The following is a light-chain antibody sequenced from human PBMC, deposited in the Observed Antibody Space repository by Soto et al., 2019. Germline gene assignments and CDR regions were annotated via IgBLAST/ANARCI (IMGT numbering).Light chain of an antibody. CDR2: AAS. CDR1: QSISSK. V-gene: IGKV3-15*01. CDR3: QHYNDWRWT. Sequence: EIVMTQSPATLSVSPGEGATLSCRASQSISSKLAWYQQKPGQAPRLLMYAASTRAIGVPARFSGSGSGTEFTLTISSLQSEDFAVYYCQHYNDWRWTFGQGTKVEIK. J-gene: IGKJ1*01.